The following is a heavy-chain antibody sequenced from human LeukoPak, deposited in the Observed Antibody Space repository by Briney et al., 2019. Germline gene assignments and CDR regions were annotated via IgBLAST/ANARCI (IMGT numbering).Heavy chain of an antibody. CDR1: GFTFCSYA. J-gene: IGHJ1*01. CDR3: AREMHYYDSGGEFQH. CDR2: ISGSGGST. Sequence: PWGSLRLSCAASGFTFCSYAMSWVRQAPGEGVGGGSAISGSGGSTYYADSVKGRFTISRDNSKNTLYLQMNSLRAEDTAVYYCAREMHYYDSGGEFQHWGQGTLVTVSS. V-gene: IGHV3-23*01. D-gene: IGHD3-22*01.